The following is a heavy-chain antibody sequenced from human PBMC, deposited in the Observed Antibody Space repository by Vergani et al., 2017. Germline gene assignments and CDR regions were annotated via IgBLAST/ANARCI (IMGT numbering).Heavy chain of an antibody. Sequence: QAQLQESGPGLVKPSETLSLTCSVSGGSMSGYYWSWIRQPPGKELEWIGYMYHSGSTNYNPSLETRVTISGDTSKNQFSLRLTSVTAADSAIYYCAGDTHSWQRADRWGQGLLVSVSS. CDR3: AGDTHSWQRADR. V-gene: IGHV4-59*01. D-gene: IGHD6-13*01. CDR1: GGSMSGYY. J-gene: IGHJ5*02. CDR2: MYHSGST.